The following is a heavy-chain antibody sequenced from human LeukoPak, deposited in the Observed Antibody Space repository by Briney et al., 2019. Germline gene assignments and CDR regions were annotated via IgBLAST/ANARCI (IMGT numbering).Heavy chain of an antibody. CDR2: ISSSGST. Sequence: PSQTLSLTCTVSGDSISSGDYYWSWIRQPAGKGLEWIGRISSSGSTNYNPSLKSRVTISVDTSKNQSSLKVNSVTAADAAVYYCARGPGQLTSECFDSWGQGTLVTVSS. D-gene: IGHD6-13*01. CDR3: ARGPGQLTSECFDS. J-gene: IGHJ5*01. V-gene: IGHV4-61*02. CDR1: GDSISSGDYY.